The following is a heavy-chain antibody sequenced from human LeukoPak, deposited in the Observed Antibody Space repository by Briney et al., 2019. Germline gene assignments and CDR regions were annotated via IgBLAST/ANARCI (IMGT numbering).Heavy chain of an antibody. CDR2: IYHSGST. Sequence: SETLSLTCAVYGGSFSGYYWSWIRQPPGKGLEWIGSIYHSGSTYYNPSLKSRVTISVDTSKNQFSLKLSSVTAADTAVYYCARGEWGDYGGKGAIDYWGQGTLVTVSS. CDR1: GGSFSGYY. V-gene: IGHV4-34*01. D-gene: IGHD4-23*01. CDR3: ARGEWGDYGGKGAIDY. J-gene: IGHJ4*02.